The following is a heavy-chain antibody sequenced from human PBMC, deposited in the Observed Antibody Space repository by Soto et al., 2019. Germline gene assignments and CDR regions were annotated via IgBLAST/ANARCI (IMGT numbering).Heavy chain of an antibody. CDR2: IIPIFGPA. V-gene: IGHV1-69*13. CDR1: GGTFSSHS. D-gene: IGHD1-1*01. Sequence: PWPSVKVSCKSSGGTFSSHSINWVRQAPGQGLEWMGGIIPIFGPANFAKKFQGRVTITADESTTTAYMELSSLTSEDTAVYYCATGSFTSTGGRIGYHYNAMDVWGQGTTVTVS. J-gene: IGHJ6*02. CDR3: ATGSFTSTGGRIGYHYNAMDV.